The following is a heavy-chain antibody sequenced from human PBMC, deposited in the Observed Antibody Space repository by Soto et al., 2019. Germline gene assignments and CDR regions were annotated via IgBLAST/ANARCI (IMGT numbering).Heavy chain of an antibody. CDR1: GYTFTSYY. Sequence: GASVKVSCKASGYTFTSYYMHWVRQAPGQGLEWMGIINPSGGSTSYAQKFQGRVTMTRDTSTSTVYMELSSLRSEDTAVYYCARDHVEQQLVHYGMDVWGQGTTVTVSS. J-gene: IGHJ6*02. D-gene: IGHD6-13*01. V-gene: IGHV1-46*01. CDR3: ARDHVEQQLVHYGMDV. CDR2: INPSGGST.